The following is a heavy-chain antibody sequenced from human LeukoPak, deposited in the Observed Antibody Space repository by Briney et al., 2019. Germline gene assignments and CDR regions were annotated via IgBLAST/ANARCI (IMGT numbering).Heavy chain of an antibody. Sequence: GESLKIPCKGSGYSFTSYWISWVRQMPGKGLEWMGRIDPSDSYTNYSPSFQGHVTISADKSISTAYLQWSSLKASDTAMYYCARRLEVYNAFDIWGQGTMVTVSS. V-gene: IGHV5-10-1*01. CDR3: ARRLEVYNAFDI. CDR1: GYSFTSYW. CDR2: IDPSDSYT. J-gene: IGHJ3*02.